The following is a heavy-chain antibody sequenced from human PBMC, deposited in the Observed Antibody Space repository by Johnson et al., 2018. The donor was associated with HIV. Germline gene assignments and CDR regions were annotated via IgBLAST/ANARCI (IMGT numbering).Heavy chain of an antibody. CDR3: ASGDDDGF. CDR2: IKSKTDGGTT. D-gene: IGHD5-12*01. V-gene: IGHV3-15*01. CDR1: GFTFGDYA. Sequence: EVQLVESGGGVVQPGRSLRLSCTASGFTFGDYAMSWVRQAPGKGLEWVGRIKSKTDGGTTDYAAPVKGRFTISRDDSKNTLYLQMNSLRPEDTAVYYCASGDDDGFWGRGTLVTVSS. J-gene: IGHJ4*03.